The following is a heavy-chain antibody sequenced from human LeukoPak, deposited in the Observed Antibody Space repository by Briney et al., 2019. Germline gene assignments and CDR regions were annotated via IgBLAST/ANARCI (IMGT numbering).Heavy chain of an antibody. J-gene: IGHJ4*02. Sequence: ASVKVSCKASGNTFPSYVINGVHQATGKGFKGMGWMYPNSGNTGYAQKFQGRVTMTRNTSISTAYMELSSLRSEDTAVYYCARARGEAGKLDYWGQGTLVTVSS. CDR1: GNTFPSYV. CDR3: ARARGEAGKLDY. CDR2: MYPNSGNT. V-gene: IGHV1-8*01. D-gene: IGHD6-19*01.